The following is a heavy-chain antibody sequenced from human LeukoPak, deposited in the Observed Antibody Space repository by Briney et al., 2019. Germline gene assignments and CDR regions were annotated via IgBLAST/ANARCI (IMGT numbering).Heavy chain of an antibody. D-gene: IGHD1/OR15-1a*01. CDR1: GFTFSSYA. Sequence: PGGSLRLSCAASGFTFSSYAMSWVRQAPGKGLEWVSAISGSGGSTYYADSVKGRFTISRDNSKNTLYLQMNSLGAEDTALYYCARGWNTTPRSGFDIWGLGTMVTVSS. CDR3: ARGWNTTPRSGFDI. V-gene: IGHV3-23*01. CDR2: ISGSGGST. J-gene: IGHJ3*02.